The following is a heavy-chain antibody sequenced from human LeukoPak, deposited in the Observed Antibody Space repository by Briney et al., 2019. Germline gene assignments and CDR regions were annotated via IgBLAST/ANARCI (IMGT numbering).Heavy chain of an antibody. Sequence: KTSETLSLTCMVSGGSFSSGSYYWSCIRQPGGKGLELIGRIYTSGRTNYNSSLKSRVTISVDTSKNHYSPRQSSVTAADTAVYYCARTYSNYSRYYYYYYMDVWGKGTTVTVSS. CDR1: GGSFSSGSYY. CDR3: ARTYSNYSRYYYYYYMDV. V-gene: IGHV4-61*02. CDR2: IYTSGRT. J-gene: IGHJ6*03. D-gene: IGHD4-11*01.